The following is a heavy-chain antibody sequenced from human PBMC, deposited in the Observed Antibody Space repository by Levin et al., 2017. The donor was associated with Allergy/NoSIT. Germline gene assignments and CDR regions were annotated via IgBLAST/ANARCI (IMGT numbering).Heavy chain of an antibody. CDR1: GVSIRRSSYY. D-gene: IGHD3-16*01. Sequence: GSLRLSCTVSGVSIRRSSYYWGWIRQPPGKGLQWIGSMFYGESTYYNPSLTSRVTMSVDTSKNQISLNLRSVTASDTAVYYCARHSGGVPASIMNYWGQGTLVTVSS. V-gene: IGHV4-39*01. CDR3: ARHSGGVPASIMNY. J-gene: IGHJ4*02. CDR2: MFYGEST.